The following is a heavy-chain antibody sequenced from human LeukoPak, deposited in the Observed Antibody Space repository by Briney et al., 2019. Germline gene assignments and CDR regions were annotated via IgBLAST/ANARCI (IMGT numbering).Heavy chain of an antibody. J-gene: IGHJ3*02. D-gene: IGHD3-10*01. Sequence: GGSLRLSCAASGFIVSSNYMSWVRQAPGKGLEWVSLIYSGGSTYYADSVKGRFTISRDNSKNTVYLQMNILRAEDTAVYYCARDRPGALTGAFDIWGHGTMVTVSS. CDR1: GFIVSSNY. CDR2: IYSGGST. V-gene: IGHV3-53*01. CDR3: ARDRPGALTGAFDI.